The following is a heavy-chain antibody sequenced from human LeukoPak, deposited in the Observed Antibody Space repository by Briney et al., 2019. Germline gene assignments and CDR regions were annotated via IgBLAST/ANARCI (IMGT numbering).Heavy chain of an antibody. CDR1: GDSVSIYY. D-gene: IGHD1-1*01. CDR2: IYYRGNT. CDR3: ARAGNNWSFDY. V-gene: IGHV4-59*02. J-gene: IGHJ4*02. Sequence: PSGTLSLTCTVSGDSVSIYYWSWIRQPPGKGLEWIGYIYYRGNTNYNPSLKSRVTMAVDTPKNQFSLKVSSVTAADTAVYYCARAGNNWSFDYWGQGTLVTVSS.